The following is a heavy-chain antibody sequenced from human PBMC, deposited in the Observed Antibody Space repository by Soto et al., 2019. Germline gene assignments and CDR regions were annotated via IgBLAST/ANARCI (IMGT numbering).Heavy chain of an antibody. V-gene: IGHV4-59*12. CDR2: IYYSGST. J-gene: IGHJ6*01. CDR3: ARDKRITIFGVVIEGVRPPYYGM. D-gene: IGHD3-3*01. Sequence: PSETLSLTCTVSGGSISSYYWSWIRQPPGKGLEWIGYIYYSGSTNYNPSLKSRVTISVDRSKNQFSLKLSSVTAADTAVYYCARDKRITIFGVVIEGVRPPYYGM. CDR1: GGSISSYY.